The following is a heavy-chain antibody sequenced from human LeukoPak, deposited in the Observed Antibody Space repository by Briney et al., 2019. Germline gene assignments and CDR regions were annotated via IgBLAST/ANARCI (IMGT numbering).Heavy chain of an antibody. CDR1: GYSISSGYD. CDR3: ARAKFGYYYDSGSYYYHYMDV. V-gene: IGHV4-38-2*02. Sequence: SETLSLTCTVSGYSISSGYDWGWIRQPPGKGLQWIGRIYTSGSTNYSPSLKTRVTISVDRSKNQFSLKLSSVTAADTAVYYCARAKFGYYYDSGSYYYHYMDVWGKGTTVTISS. J-gene: IGHJ6*03. D-gene: IGHD3-10*01. CDR2: IYTSGST.